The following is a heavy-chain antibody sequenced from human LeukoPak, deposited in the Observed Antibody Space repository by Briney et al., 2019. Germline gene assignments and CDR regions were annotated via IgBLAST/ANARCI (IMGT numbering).Heavy chain of an antibody. CDR3: ARQRAPRAFDI. J-gene: IGHJ3*02. CDR1: GFTFSDYY. CDR2: ISTSGDTI. Sequence: PGGSLRLSCAASGFTFSDYYMSWIRQAPGKGLEWVSYISTSGDTIYYAGSVKGRFTISRDNAKNSLYPQMSSLRADDTAVYYCARQRAPRAFDIWGQGTMVTASS. V-gene: IGHV3-11*04.